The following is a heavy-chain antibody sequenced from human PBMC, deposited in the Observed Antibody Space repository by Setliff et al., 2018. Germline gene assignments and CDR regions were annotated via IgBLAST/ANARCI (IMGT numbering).Heavy chain of an antibody. CDR3: AGEGRRGINYNFWSGTLDY. D-gene: IGHD3-3*01. Sequence: LSLSCAASGFTFSNYAMHWVRQAPGKGLEWVAVTSYDGINEYYADSVKGRFTISRDNFKNSLYLQMNSLRPEDTAMYYCAGEGRRGINYNFWSGTLDYWGQGTLVTVSS. J-gene: IGHJ4*02. CDR1: GFTFSNYA. CDR2: TSYDGINE. V-gene: IGHV3-30*01.